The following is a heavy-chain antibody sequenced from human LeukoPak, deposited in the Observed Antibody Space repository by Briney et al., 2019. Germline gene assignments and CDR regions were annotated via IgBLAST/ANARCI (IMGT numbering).Heavy chain of an antibody. V-gene: IGHV1-69*04. CDR2: IIPILGIA. CDR1: GGTFSSYA. Sequence: GASVKVSCKASGGTFSSYAISWVRQAPGQGLEWMGRIIPILGIANYAQKFQGRVTITADKSTSTAYMELSSLGSEDTAVYYCARDNRILSGSSHFDYWGQGTLVTVSS. CDR3: ARDNRILSGSSHFDY. D-gene: IGHD1-26*01. J-gene: IGHJ4*02.